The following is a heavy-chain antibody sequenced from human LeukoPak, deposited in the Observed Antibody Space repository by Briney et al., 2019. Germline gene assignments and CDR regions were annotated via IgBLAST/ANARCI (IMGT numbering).Heavy chain of an antibody. D-gene: IGHD3-16*02. CDR3: GVVTHQDAFDI. Sequence: GGSLKTSCKGSGYSFNHYWIGRVRQMPGKGVGWMGIIYPGDSGTRYSPSFQGQVTISPDKSISTAYLQWSSLKASDTAMYYCGVVTHQDAFDIWGQGTMVTVSS. V-gene: IGHV5-51*01. CDR2: IYPGDSGT. CDR1: GYSFNHYW. J-gene: IGHJ3*02.